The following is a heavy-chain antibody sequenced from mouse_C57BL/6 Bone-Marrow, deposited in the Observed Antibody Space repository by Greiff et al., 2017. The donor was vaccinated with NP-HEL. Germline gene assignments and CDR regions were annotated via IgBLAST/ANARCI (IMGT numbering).Heavy chain of an antibody. CDR1: GYTFTSYW. Sequence: QVQLQQPGAELVKPGASVKMSCKASGYTFTSYWITWVKQRPGQGLEWIGDIYPGSGSTNYNEKFKSKATLTVDTSSSTAYMQLSSLTSEDSAVYYCAGYYGSRGYFDVWGTGTTVTVSS. D-gene: IGHD1-1*01. CDR3: AGYYGSRGYFDV. J-gene: IGHJ1*03. CDR2: IYPGSGST. V-gene: IGHV1-55*01.